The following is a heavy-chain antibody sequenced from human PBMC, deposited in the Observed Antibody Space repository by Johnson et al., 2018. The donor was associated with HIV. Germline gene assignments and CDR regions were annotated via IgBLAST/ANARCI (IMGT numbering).Heavy chain of an antibody. D-gene: IGHD3-22*01. Sequence: QVQLVESGGGVVRPGGSLRLSCAASGFTVSSNYMSWVRQAPGKGLAWVAVIWYDGSNKYYADSVKGRFTISRDNSKNTLYQQMNSLRAEDTAVYYCAKVVTYYYDHDAFDIWGQGTMVTVSS. CDR2: IWYDGSNK. CDR3: AKVVTYYYDHDAFDI. V-gene: IGHV3-30*02. CDR1: GFTVSSNY. J-gene: IGHJ3*02.